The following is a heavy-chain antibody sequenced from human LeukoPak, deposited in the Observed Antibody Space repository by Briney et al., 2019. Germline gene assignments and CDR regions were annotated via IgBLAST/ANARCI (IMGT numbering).Heavy chain of an antibody. CDR1: GFTVSSNY. CDR2: ISGSGGST. Sequence: PGGSLRLSCAASGFTVSSNYMSWVRQAPGKGLEWVSAISGSGGSTYYADSVKGRFTISRDNSKNTLYLQMNSLRAEDTAVYYCAKLDADIVVVPAASDPWGQGTLVTVSS. J-gene: IGHJ5*02. V-gene: IGHV3-23*01. D-gene: IGHD2-2*01. CDR3: AKLDADIVVVPAASDP.